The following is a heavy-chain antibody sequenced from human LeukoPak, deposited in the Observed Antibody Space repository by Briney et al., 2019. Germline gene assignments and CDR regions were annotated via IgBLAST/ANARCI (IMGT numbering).Heavy chain of an antibody. CDR2: INPNSGGT. D-gene: IGHD5-24*01. Sequence: ASVKVSCKASGYTFTGYYMHWVRQAPGQGLEWMGWINPNSGGTNYAQKFQGWVTMTRDTSISTAYMELSRLRSDDTAVYYCARDIRGDFGLQQVNWFDPWGQGTLVTVSS. J-gene: IGHJ5*02. V-gene: IGHV1-2*04. CDR1: GYTFTGYY. CDR3: ARDIRGDFGLQQVNWFDP.